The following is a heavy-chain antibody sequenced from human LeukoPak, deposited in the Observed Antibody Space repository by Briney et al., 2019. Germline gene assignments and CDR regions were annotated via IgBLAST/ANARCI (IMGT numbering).Heavy chain of an antibody. Sequence: SETLSLTCTVSDDSISSTSFFWGWIRQPPGKGLEYIGSIYYSGSTYYNPSLKSRVTISVDTSKNQFSLKLSSVTAADTAVYYCAREEGRNFGYWGQGTLVTVSS. CDR3: AREEGRNFGY. CDR1: DDSISSTSFF. V-gene: IGHV4-39*07. J-gene: IGHJ4*02. CDR2: IYYSGST.